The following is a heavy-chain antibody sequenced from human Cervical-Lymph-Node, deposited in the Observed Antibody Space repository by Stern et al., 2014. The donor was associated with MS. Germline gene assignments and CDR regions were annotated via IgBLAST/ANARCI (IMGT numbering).Heavy chain of an antibody. CDR3: ATRSWRGYTYGSPFDS. J-gene: IGHJ4*02. Sequence: VQLVESGAEVKNPGSSVKVSCKAYGGTFSDYAINWVRQAPGQGLEWMGVIIPSFTTITYTQRFQGKVTITAHDSTSTAYMEVSSLRSEDTAVYYCATRSWRGYTYGSPFDSWGQGTLVTVSS. D-gene: IGHD5-18*01. CDR1: GGTFSDYA. V-gene: IGHV1-69*01. CDR2: IIPSFTTI.